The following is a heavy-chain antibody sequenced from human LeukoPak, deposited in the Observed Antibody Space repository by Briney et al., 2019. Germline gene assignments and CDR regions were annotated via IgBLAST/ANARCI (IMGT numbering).Heavy chain of an antibody. Sequence: GGSLRLSCAASGFTFSDESMTWVRQAPGKGLEWVSSITSSSSYIYYADSVKGRFAISRDNAKKSLYLQMNSLRAEDTAVYYCARHRTASDYWGQGTLVTVSS. V-gene: IGHV3-21*01. CDR1: GFTFSDES. CDR3: ARHRTASDY. CDR2: ITSSSSYI. J-gene: IGHJ4*02. D-gene: IGHD3-16*02.